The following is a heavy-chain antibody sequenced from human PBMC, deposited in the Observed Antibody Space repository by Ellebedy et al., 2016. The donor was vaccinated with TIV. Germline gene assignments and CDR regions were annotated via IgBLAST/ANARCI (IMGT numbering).Heavy chain of an antibody. V-gene: IGHV4-59*01. CDR2: ISYTGTT. CDR3: ARQLGMKRAILDL. CDR1: GGSINSNY. J-gene: IGHJ5*02. Sequence: SETLSLTCTVSGGSINSNYRSWIRQTPGKGLEWLGHISYTGTTNYNPSLKSRVTISGDTSKNQFSLRLSSVTAADTAVYYCARQLGMKRAILDLWGQGTLVTVSS. D-gene: IGHD7-27*01.